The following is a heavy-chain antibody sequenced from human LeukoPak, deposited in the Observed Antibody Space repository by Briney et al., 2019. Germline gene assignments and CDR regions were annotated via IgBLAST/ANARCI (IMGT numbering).Heavy chain of an antibody. V-gene: IGHV4-39*07. CDR1: GGSISRSRYF. J-gene: IGHJ4*02. CDR2: IYYSGNT. Sequence: SETLSLTCTVSGGSISRSRYFWAWIRQPPREGLEWIGTIYYSGNTYYNPSLKSRVTISVDTSRNQFSLKLSSVTAADTAVYYCARDLPNYDAPQGYFDYWGQGTLATDSS. D-gene: IGHD1-7*01. CDR3: ARDLPNYDAPQGYFDY.